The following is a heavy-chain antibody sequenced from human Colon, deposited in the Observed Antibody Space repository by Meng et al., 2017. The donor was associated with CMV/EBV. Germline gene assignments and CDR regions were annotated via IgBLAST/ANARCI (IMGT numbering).Heavy chain of an antibody. CDR3: TRETGGSSLAY. Sequence: QLHESCPRLVNPSETLSLTCTVSGGSISSPSYYWAWVLQPPGKGLEWIGSIYYTGGTFYSPSLKSRVTISIDTSKNHFSLKLNSVTAADTAMYYCTRETGGSSLAYWGQGILVTVSS. D-gene: IGHD6-13*01. CDR1: GGSISSPSYY. V-gene: IGHV4-39*02. CDR2: IYYTGGT. J-gene: IGHJ4*02.